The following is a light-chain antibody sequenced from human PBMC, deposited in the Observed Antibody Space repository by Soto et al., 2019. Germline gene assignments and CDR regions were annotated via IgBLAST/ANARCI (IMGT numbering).Light chain of an antibody. J-gene: IGKJ2*01. V-gene: IGKV3-15*01. CDR3: QQYNDWPPYT. Sequence: EIVMTQSPATLSVSPGDRATLSCRASQSVSSNLAWYQQKPGQAPRLLIYGASTRATGIPARFSGSGSGTDFTLTISSLQSEDFAVYYCQQYNDWPPYTFGQGTILEIK. CDR1: QSVSSN. CDR2: GAS.